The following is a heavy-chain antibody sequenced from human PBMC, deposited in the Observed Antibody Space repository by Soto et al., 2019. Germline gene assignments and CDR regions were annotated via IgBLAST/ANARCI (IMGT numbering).Heavy chain of an antibody. CDR1: AFTFSSSW. CDR3: VKEGSEY. CDR2: MNSDGSIT. Sequence: PVGSLRLSCVFSAFTFSSSWMHCVRQCPGKGLVWVSRMNSDGSITNYADSVKGRFTTSRDNAKNMLYLQMNSLRAEDTALYYCVKEGSEYWGPRTLGSLSS. J-gene: IGHJ4*02. V-gene: IGHV3-74*01.